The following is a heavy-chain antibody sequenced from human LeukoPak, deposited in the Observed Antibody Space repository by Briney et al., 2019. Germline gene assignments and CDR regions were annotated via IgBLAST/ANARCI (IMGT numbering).Heavy chain of an antibody. D-gene: IGHD3-10*01. Sequence: PGGSLRLSCVASGFTFNTYSMNWVRRAPGKGLEWVSYISSSSNPIWYADSVKGRFTISRDNAKNSLFLQMDSLRAEDTAVYYCARDPGRVRGVLGFDYWGQGIPVTVSS. CDR2: ISSSSNPI. CDR1: GFTFNTYS. V-gene: IGHV3-48*04. CDR3: ARDPGRVRGVLGFDY. J-gene: IGHJ4*02.